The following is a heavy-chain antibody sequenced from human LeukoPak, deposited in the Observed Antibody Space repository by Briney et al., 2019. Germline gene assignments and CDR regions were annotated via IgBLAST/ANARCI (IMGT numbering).Heavy chain of an antibody. CDR3: ATRAAAADTRYYYFGLDA. V-gene: IGHV3-74*01. D-gene: IGHD6-25*01. J-gene: IGHJ6*04. CDR2: INNDGSFA. CDR1: KFTFSDYW. Sequence: GGSLRLSCVGSKFTFSDYWMHWVRQAPGKGLVWVSRINNDGSFASYADSVKGRFTISRDNAKNTLYLQMNSLRAEDTAVYHCATRAAAADTRYYYFGLDAWGKGTTVTVSS.